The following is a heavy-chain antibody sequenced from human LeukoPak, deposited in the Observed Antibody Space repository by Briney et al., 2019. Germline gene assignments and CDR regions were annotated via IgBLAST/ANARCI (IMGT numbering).Heavy chain of an antibody. V-gene: IGHV4-59*01. CDR1: GGSISSYY. D-gene: IGHD3-9*01. CDR3: AREVDLRYFDWLPTRGSGWFDP. J-gene: IGHJ5*02. CDR2: IYYSGST. Sequence: PSETLSLTCTVSGGSISSYYWSWIRQPPGKGLEWIGYIYYSGSTNYNPSLKSRVTISVDTSKNQFSLKLSSVTAADTAVYYCAREVDLRYFDWLPTRGSGWFDPWGQGTLVTVSS.